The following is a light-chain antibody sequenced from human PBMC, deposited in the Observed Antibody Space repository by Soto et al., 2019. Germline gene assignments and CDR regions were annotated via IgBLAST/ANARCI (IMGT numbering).Light chain of an antibody. CDR1: SSDIGGYNY. CDR2: EVS. Sequence: QSVLTQPASVSGSPGQSITISCTGTSSDIGGYNYVSWYQHHPGKAPKLMIYEVSNRPSGVSNRFPGSKSGNTASLTISGLQAEDEADYYCNSYTSSRSLVFGGGTKLTVL. V-gene: IGLV2-14*01. CDR3: NSYTSSRSLV. J-gene: IGLJ3*02.